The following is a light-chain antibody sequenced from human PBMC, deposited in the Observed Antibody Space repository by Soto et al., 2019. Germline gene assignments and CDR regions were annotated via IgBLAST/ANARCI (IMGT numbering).Light chain of an antibody. CDR2: DAS. Sequence: EIVLTQSPATLSLSPGERATLSCRASQTINNYLAWYQQKPGQAPRLLVYDASYRAIGIPARFSGSGSGTDFPLTSSSLEPEDFAVDYCQQRSDWPPRLTFGGGTKVEIK. CDR3: QQRSDWPPRLT. V-gene: IGKV3-11*01. CDR1: QTINNY. J-gene: IGKJ4*01.